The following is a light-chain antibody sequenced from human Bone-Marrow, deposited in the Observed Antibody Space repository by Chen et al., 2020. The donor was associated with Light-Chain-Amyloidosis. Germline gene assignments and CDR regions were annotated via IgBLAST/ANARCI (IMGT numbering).Light chain of an antibody. V-gene: IGLV1-47*01. CDR2: RNN. CDR3: AAWDASLSGVV. J-gene: IGLJ2*01. Sequence: QSVLTQPPSASGTPGQRVTISCSGSSSNIGSNYVYWYQQLPGTAPKLLIYRNNQRPSGVPDRFSGSKSGTSASRAISGRRSEDEADYYCAAWDASLSGVVFGGGTKLTVL. CDR1: SSNIGSNY.